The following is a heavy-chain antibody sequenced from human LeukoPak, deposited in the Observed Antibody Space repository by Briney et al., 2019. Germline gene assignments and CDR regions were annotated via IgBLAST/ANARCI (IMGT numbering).Heavy chain of an antibody. CDR1: VGSISRGGYY. Sequence: SQTLSLTCTVSVGSISRGGYYGSSLRQPPGKGLEWSGYIYYSGSTYYKPSLKSRVTISIDTSKNQFSLKLSSVTAADTAVYYCARHRDGYNYSGFDPWGQGTLVTVSS. D-gene: IGHD5-24*01. J-gene: IGHJ5*02. CDR3: ARHRDGYNYSGFDP. V-gene: IGHV4-31*03. CDR2: IYYSGST.